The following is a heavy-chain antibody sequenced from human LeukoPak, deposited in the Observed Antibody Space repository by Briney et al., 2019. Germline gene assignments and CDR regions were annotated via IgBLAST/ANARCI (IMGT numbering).Heavy chain of an antibody. CDR3: ARESAALIDY. J-gene: IGHJ4*02. V-gene: IGHV4-38-2*02. CDR1: GYSISSGYY. D-gene: IGHD6-6*01. Sequence: SETLSLTCTVSGYSISSGYYWGWIRQPPGKGLEWIGSIYHSGSTYYNPSLKSRVTISVDTSKNQFSLKLSSVTAADTAVYYCARESAALIDYWGQGTLVTVSS. CDR2: IYHSGST.